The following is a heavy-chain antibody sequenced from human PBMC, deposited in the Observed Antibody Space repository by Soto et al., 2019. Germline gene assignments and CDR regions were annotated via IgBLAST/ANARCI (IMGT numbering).Heavy chain of an antibody. CDR2: ISYDGSNK. CDR3: AKNQHTGSGSYYPPKFMGMDI. D-gene: IGHD3-10*01. CDR1: GFTFSSYG. Sequence: GGSLRLSCAASGFTFSSYGMHWVRQAPGKGLEWVAVISYDGSNKYYADSVKGRFTISRDNSKNTLYLQMNSLRAEDTAVYYCAKNQHTGSGSYYPPKFMGMDIWGQGTMVTV. V-gene: IGHV3-30*18. J-gene: IGHJ6*02.